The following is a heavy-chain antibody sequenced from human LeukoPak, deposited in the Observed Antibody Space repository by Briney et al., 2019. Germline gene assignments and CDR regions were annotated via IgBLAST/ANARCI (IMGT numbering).Heavy chain of an antibody. V-gene: IGHV3-66*01. D-gene: IGHD6-19*01. CDR2: IYSGGST. CDR3: ARAGRIAVAGYYFDY. CDR1: GFTVSSNY. J-gene: IGHJ4*02. Sequence: GGSLRLSCAASGFTVSSNYMSWVRQAPGKGLEWVSVIYSGGSTYYADSVKGRFTISRDNSKNTLYLQMNNLRAEDTAVYYCARAGRIAVAGYYFDYWGQGTLVTVSS.